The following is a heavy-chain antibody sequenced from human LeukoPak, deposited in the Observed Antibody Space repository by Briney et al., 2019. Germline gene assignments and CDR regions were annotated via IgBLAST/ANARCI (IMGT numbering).Heavy chain of an antibody. Sequence: SETLSLTCTVSGGSISSGSYYWSWIRQPAGKGLEWIGRIYTSGSTNYNPSLKSRVTISVDTSKNQFSLKLSSVTAADTAVYYCARGDDYRDWYFDLWGRGTLVTVSS. J-gene: IGHJ2*01. D-gene: IGHD4-11*01. CDR3: ARGDDYRDWYFDL. V-gene: IGHV4-61*02. CDR1: GGSISSGSYY. CDR2: IYTSGST.